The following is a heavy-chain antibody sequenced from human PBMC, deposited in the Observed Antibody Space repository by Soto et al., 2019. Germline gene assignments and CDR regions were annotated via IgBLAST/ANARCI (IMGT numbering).Heavy chain of an antibody. CDR1: GGTFNNYA. V-gene: IGHV1-69*01. J-gene: IGHJ4*02. D-gene: IGHD1-26*01. CDR3: AREVTVASYSFDL. Sequence: QVQLVQSGAEVKRPGSSVKVSCKASGGTFNNYALSWVRQAPGQGLEWMGGIIPIFNSANYAQKFQGRVTITADHSTNTAYMELRSPRPDDPAVYYCAREVTVASYSFDLRGQGTLVTVSS. CDR2: IIPIFNSA.